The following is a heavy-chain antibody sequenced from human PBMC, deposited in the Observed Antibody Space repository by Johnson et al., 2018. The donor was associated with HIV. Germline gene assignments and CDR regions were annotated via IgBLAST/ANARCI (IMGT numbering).Heavy chain of an antibody. CDR3: AMCYYGSGADACDI. CDR2: ITWNGGNT. Sequence: VQLVESGGGVVRPGGSLRLSCAASGFTFDDYGMSWVRQAPGKGLEWVSGITWNGGNTGYADSVKGRITISRDNAKNSLYLQMNSLRAEDTAWYYCAMCYYGSGADACDIWGQGTMLTVSS. J-gene: IGHJ3*02. D-gene: IGHD3-10*01. CDR1: GFTFDDYG. V-gene: IGHV3-20*04.